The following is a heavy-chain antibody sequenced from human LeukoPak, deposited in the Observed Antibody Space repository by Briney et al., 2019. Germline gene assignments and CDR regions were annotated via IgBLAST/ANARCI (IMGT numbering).Heavy chain of an antibody. V-gene: IGHV3-23*01. CDR2: ISGSGGST. CDR3: AGSNTYGSGNIGCFDP. CDR1: GFTFSSYA. D-gene: IGHD3-10*01. Sequence: GGSLRLSCAASGFTFSSYAMSWVRQAPGKGLEWVSAISGSGGSTYYADSVKGRFTISRDNSKNTLYLQMNSLRAEDTAVFNWAGSNTYGSGNIGCFDPWGQGTLCT. J-gene: IGHJ5*02.